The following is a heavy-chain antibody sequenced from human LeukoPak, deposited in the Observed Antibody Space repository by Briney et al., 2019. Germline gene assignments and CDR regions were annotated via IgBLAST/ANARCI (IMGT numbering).Heavy chain of an antibody. V-gene: IGHV3-48*03. CDR2: IRSSGITV. Sequence: GGSLRLSCVASGFTFSSYEMNWVRQTLGKGLEWVSYIRSSGITVYYADSVKGRFTMSRDNAKNSLFLQMNSLRAEDTAVYYCARDQTRGFDLWGRGTLVTVSS. D-gene: IGHD4-11*01. CDR1: GFTFSSYE. J-gene: IGHJ2*01. CDR3: ARDQTRGFDL.